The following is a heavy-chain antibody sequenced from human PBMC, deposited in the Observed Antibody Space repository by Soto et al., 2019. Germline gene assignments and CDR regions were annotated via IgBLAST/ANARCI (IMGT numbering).Heavy chain of an antibody. D-gene: IGHD1-26*01. J-gene: IGHJ4*02. CDR2: IYYSGST. Sequence: QVQLQESGPGLVKPSDTLSLTCAVSGYSISSSNWWGWIRQPPGKGLEWIGYIYYSGSTYYNPSLTGRGPLPVDASKHQFSLKLSSVTAVDTAMYYCANYRARSYYFDYWGQGTLVTVSS. V-gene: IGHV4-28*01. CDR3: ANYRARSYYFDY. CDR1: GYSISSSNW.